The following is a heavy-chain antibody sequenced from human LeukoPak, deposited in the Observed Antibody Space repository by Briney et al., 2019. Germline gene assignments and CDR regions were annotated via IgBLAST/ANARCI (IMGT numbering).Heavy chain of an antibody. CDR3: AKVRGTYSSGYFFDY. V-gene: IGHV3-9*01. CDR2: ISWNSGYI. D-gene: IGHD6-19*01. CDR1: GFTFDNYA. Sequence: PGRSLRLSCAASGFTFDNYAMHWVRQAPGKGLEWLSIISWNSGYIGYADSVKDRFTISRDNAKKSLDLQMNSLRAEDTAFYYCAKVRGTYSSGYFFDYWGQGTLVTVSS. J-gene: IGHJ4*02.